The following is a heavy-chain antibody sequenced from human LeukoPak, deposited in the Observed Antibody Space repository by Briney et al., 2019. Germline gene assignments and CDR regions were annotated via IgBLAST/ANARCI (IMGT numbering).Heavy chain of an antibody. J-gene: IGHJ1*01. D-gene: IGHD1-7*01. CDR1: GGSISSGGYS. CDR3: ARGNYGDNEEYFQH. Sequence: SQTLSLTCAVSGGSISSGGYSWSWIRQPPGKGLEWIGYIYHSGSTYYNPSLKSRVTISVDRSKNQFPLKLSSVTAADTAVYYCARGNYGDNEEYFQHWGQGTLVTVSS. CDR2: IYHSGST. V-gene: IGHV4-30-2*01.